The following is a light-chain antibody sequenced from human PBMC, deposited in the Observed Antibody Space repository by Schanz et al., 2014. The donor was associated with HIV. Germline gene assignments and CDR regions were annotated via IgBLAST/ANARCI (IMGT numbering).Light chain of an antibody. CDR3: SSYGGGDTLL. CDR2: EVN. Sequence: QSVLTQPPSASGSPGQSVTISCTGTSSDVGGYKYVSWYQQHPGKAPKLMIYEVNQRPSGVPDRFSGSKSGNTASLTVSGLQAEDEADYYCSSYGGGDTLLFGGGTKVTVL. CDR1: SSDVGGYKY. J-gene: IGLJ3*02. V-gene: IGLV2-8*01.